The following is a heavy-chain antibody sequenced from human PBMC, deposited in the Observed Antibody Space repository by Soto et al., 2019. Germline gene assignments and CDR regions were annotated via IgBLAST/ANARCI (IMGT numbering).Heavy chain of an antibody. V-gene: IGHV4-59*01. CDR1: GGSISSYY. D-gene: IGHD6-19*01. J-gene: IGHJ4*02. CDR2: IYYSGST. Sequence: PSETLSLTCTVSGGSISSYYWSWIRQPPGKGLEWIGYIYYSGSTNYNPSLKSRVTISVDTSKNQFSLKLSSVTAADTAVYYCLRDLYLSSGWHNYFDYWGQGTLVTVSS. CDR3: LRDLYLSSGWHNYFDY.